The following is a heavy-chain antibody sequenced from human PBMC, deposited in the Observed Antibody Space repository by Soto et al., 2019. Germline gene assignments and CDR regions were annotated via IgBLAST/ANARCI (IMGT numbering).Heavy chain of an antibody. J-gene: IGHJ3*02. D-gene: IGHD5-12*01. Sequence: QVQLQESGPGLVKPSETLSLTCTVSGVSISSDYWTWIRQSPGKGLEWIAYTSHTGTTDYNPSLKSRVTISLDTSKNQFSLKLRSVTAADTAGYCWARGPPWMDAFDIWGQGTKVTVSP. CDR3: ARGPPWMDAFDI. V-gene: IGHV4-59*01. CDR2: TSHTGTT. CDR1: GVSISSDY.